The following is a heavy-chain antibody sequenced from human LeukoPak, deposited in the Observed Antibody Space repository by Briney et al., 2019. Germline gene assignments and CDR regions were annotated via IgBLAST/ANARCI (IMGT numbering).Heavy chain of an antibody. J-gene: IGHJ4*02. CDR1: GFTVSSNY. V-gene: IGHV3-30*18. Sequence: GGSLRLSCAASGFTVSSNYMSWVRQAPGKGLEWVAVISYDGSNKYYADSVKGRFTISRDNSKNTLYLQMNSLRAEDTAVYYCAKGNEDYFDYWGQGTLVTVSS. CDR2: ISYDGSNK. CDR3: AKGNEDYFDY.